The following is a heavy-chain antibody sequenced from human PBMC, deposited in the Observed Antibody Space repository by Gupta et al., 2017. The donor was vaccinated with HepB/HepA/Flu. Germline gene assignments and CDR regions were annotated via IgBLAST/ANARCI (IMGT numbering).Heavy chain of an antibody. D-gene: IGHD3-22*01. V-gene: IGHV4-39*01. J-gene: IGHJ5*02. CDR2: IYYSGST. CDR1: GGSISSSSYY. CDR3: ARLPARDNDDSGRGNWFDP. Sequence: QLQLQESGPGLVKPSETLSLTCTVSGGSISSSSYYWGWIRQPPGKGLEWIAYIYYSGSTYYNPSLERRVTISVDTSKNQFSLKVRSMTASDTAVYYCARLPARDNDDSGRGNWFDPWGQGTLVTVSS.